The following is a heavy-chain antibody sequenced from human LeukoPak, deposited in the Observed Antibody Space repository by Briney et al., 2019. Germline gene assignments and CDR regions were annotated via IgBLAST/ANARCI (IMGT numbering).Heavy chain of an antibody. D-gene: IGHD6-13*01. CDR3: ARGSASNWPVDY. V-gene: IGHV1-69*13. Sequence: SVKVSCKASGGSFSSYAISWVRQAPGLGLEWMGGIVPVFGTPNYAQKFQGRLTIIADDSSSTAYMELRSLTSDDTAVYYCARGSASNWPVDYWGQGTLVTVS. CDR2: IVPVFGTP. J-gene: IGHJ4*02. CDR1: GGSFSSYA.